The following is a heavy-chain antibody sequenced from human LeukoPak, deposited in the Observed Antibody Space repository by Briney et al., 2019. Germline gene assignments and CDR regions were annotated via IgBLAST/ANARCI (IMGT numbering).Heavy chain of an antibody. CDR1: GFTFSSYS. D-gene: IGHD3-3*01. Sequence: KTGGPLRLSCAASGFTFSSYSMNWVRQAPGKGLEWVSSISSSSSYIYYADSVKGRFTISRDNSKNTLYLQMNSLRAEDTAVYYCAKVWGLYYDFWSGPDPRFDYWGQGTLVTVSS. CDR3: AKVWGLYYDFWSGPDPRFDY. J-gene: IGHJ4*02. CDR2: ISSSSSYI. V-gene: IGHV3-21*01.